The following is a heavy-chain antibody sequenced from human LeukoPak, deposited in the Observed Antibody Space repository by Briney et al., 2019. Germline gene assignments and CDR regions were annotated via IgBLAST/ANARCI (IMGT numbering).Heavy chain of an antibody. CDR1: GFTFSSYA. V-gene: IGHV3-30*02. J-gene: IGHJ4*02. CDR3: ATRSSTSSDFYYFDY. Sequence: GGSLRRSCAASGFTFSSYAMSRVRQAPGKGLEWVAFIRYDESNKYYADSVKGRFTISRDNSKNTLFLQMNSLRAEDTAVYYCATRSSTSSDFYYFDYWGQGTLVAVSS. D-gene: IGHD2-2*01. CDR2: IRYDESNK.